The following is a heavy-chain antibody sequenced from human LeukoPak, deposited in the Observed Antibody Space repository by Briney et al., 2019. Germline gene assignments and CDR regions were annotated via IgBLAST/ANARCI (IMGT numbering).Heavy chain of an antibody. D-gene: IGHD6-13*01. Sequence: PGGSLRLSCAASGFTFSSYAMSWVRQAPGKGLEWVSAISGSGGNTYYADSVKGRFTISRDNSKNTLYLQMNSLRAEDTAVYYCAKYQGLWGSSWYFDYWGQGTLVTVSS. CDR3: AKYQGLWGSSWYFDY. J-gene: IGHJ4*02. CDR1: GFTFSSYA. CDR2: ISGSGGNT. V-gene: IGHV3-23*01.